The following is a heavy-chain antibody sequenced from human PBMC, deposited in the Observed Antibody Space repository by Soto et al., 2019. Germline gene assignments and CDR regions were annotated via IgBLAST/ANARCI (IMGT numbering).Heavy chain of an antibody. Sequence: ASVKVSCKASGYTFTSYAMHWVRQAPGQRLEWMGWINAGNGNTKYSQKFQGRVTITRDTSASTAYMELSSLRSEDTAVYYCARDPDYSSGWPYYYYYYGMDVWGQGTTVTVSS. CDR1: GYTFTSYA. V-gene: IGHV1-3*01. CDR2: INAGNGNT. D-gene: IGHD6-19*01. J-gene: IGHJ6*02. CDR3: ARDPDYSSGWPYYYYYYGMDV.